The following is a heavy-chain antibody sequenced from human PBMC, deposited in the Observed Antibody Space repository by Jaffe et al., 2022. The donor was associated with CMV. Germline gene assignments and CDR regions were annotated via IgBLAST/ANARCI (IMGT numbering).Heavy chain of an antibody. V-gene: IGHV3-48*02. D-gene: IGHD4-17*01. CDR3: ARETAGVYGDYGSYY. CDR1: GFAFSTYS. Sequence: EVQLVESGGGLVQPGGSLRLSCAASGFAFSTYSMNWVRQAPGKGLEWISYISSSSTTIYYADSVKGRFTISRDNAKNSLYLQMNSLRDEDTAVYYCARETAGVYGDYGSYYWGQGTLVTVSS. J-gene: IGHJ4*02. CDR2: ISSSSTTI.